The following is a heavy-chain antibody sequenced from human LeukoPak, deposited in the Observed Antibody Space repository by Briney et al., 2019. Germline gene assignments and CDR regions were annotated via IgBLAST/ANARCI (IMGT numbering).Heavy chain of an antibody. V-gene: IGHV3-30-3*01. J-gene: IGHJ4*02. CDR2: ISYDGSNK. CDR1: GFTFSSYA. D-gene: IGHD6-13*01. Sequence: TGGSLRLSCAASGFTFSSYAMHWVRQAPGKGLEWVAVISYDGSNKYYADSVKGRFTISRDNSKNTLYLQMNSLRAEDTAVYYCARDLGPNSSSWWDFDYWGQGTLATVSS. CDR3: ARDLGPNSSSWWDFDY.